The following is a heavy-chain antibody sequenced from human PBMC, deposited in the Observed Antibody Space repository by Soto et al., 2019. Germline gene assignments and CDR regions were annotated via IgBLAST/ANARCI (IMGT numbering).Heavy chain of an antibody. D-gene: IGHD2-21*01. V-gene: IGHV4-34*01. Sequence: QVQLQQWGAGLLKPSETLALNCAVYDGSFSGYYWSWIRQPPGKGLEWIAEINHSGSTNYNPSLKSRVTISVDTSKNQFSLKMSSVTAADTAVYYCARVSVIYYYGMDVWGQGTTGTVSS. CDR3: ARVSVIYYYGMDV. J-gene: IGHJ6*02. CDR1: DGSFSGYY. CDR2: INHSGST.